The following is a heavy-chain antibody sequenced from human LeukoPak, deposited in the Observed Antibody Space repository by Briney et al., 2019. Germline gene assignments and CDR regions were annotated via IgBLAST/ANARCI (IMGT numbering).Heavy chain of an antibody. J-gene: IGHJ4*02. V-gene: IGHV1-18*01. CDR1: GYTFTSYG. CDR3: ARVNRYRYSYGSDY. CDR2: ISAYNGNT. D-gene: IGHD5-18*01. Sequence: GASVKVSCKASGYTFTSYGISWVRQAPGQGLEWMGWISAYNGNTNYAQKLQGRVTMTTDTSTSTAYMELRSLRSDDTAVYYCARVNRYRYSYGSDYWGQGTLVTVSS.